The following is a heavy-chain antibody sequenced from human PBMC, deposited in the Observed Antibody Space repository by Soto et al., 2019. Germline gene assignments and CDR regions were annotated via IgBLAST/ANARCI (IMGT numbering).Heavy chain of an antibody. D-gene: IGHD2-15*01. J-gene: IGHJ4*02. CDR3: AAKYCSGGSCYRRGESFDY. CDR2: IIPILGIA. V-gene: IGHV1-69*02. CDR1: GGTFSSYT. Sequence: QVQLVQSGAEVKKPGSSVKVSCKASGGTFSSYTISWVRQAPGQGLEWMGRIIPILGIANYAQKFQGRVTITADKSTSTAYMELRSLRSEDTAVYYCAAKYCSGGSCYRRGESFDYWGQGTLVTVSS.